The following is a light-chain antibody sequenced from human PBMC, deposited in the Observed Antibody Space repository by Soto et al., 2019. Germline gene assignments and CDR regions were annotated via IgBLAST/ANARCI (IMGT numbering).Light chain of an antibody. CDR2: DAA. J-gene: IGKJ3*01. V-gene: IGKV1-33*01. Sequence: DIQMTQSPSSLSASVGDRVTITCQASQDISNYLSWYQQKPGKAPKLLIYDAANLQTGVPSRFSGGGSGTQFALTISSLQPEDIATYYCQHYHNLPFTFGPGTKV. CDR1: QDISNY. CDR3: QHYHNLPFT.